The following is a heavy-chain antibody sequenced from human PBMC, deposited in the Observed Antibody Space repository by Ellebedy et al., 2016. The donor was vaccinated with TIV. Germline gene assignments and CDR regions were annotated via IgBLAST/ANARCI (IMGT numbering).Heavy chain of an antibody. D-gene: IGHD3-10*01. CDR3: AGDDLGYYGSGSYLPR. CDR2: INAGNGNT. CDR1: GYTFTSYA. J-gene: IGHJ4*02. V-gene: IGHV1-3*01. Sequence: ASVKVSCKASGYTFTSYAMHWVRQAPGQRLEWMGWINAGNGNTKYSQKFQGRVTITRDTSASTAYMELSSLRSEDTAVYYCAGDDLGYYGSGSYLPRWGQGTLVTVSS.